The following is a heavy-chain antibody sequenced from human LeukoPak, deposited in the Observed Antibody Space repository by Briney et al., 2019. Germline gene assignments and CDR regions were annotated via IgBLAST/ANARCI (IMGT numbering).Heavy chain of an antibody. Sequence: ASVKVSCTASGYTFIGYYIHWVRQAPGQGLEWMGWINPNGGRINYAQKFQGRVTMTRDTSISTAYMELSRLRFDDSAVYYCARDQRLVAGTFYFDYWGQGTLVTVSS. CDR1: GYTFIGYY. D-gene: IGHD6-19*01. CDR3: ARDQRLVAGTFYFDY. V-gene: IGHV1-2*02. CDR2: INPNGGRI. J-gene: IGHJ4*02.